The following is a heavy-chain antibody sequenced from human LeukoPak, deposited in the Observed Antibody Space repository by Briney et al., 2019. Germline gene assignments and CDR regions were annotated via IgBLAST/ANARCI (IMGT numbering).Heavy chain of an antibody. CDR1: GFTFTTSA. D-gene: IGHD4-17*01. J-gene: IGHJ3*01. CDR3: AAELYGVYTDCCTFHL. V-gene: IGHV1-58*01. CDR2: IIVGSDAT. Sequence: SVKVSCKASGFTFTTSAVQWVRQARGQRLEWIGWIIVGSDATNYAQSLQGRFTITRDMSTNTAYMELSSLGSEDSAVYYCAAELYGVYTDCCTFHLWGQGTLVTVSS.